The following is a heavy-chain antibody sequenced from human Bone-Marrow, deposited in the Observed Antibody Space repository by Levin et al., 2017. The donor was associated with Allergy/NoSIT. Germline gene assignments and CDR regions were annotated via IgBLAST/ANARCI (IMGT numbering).Heavy chain of an antibody. CDR1: GGSFSGYY. Sequence: SETLSLTCAVYGGSFSGYYWSWIRQPPGKGLEWIGEINHSGSTNYNPSLKSRVTISVDTSKNQFSLKLSSVTAADTAVYYCARAVGATTPFYYYGMDVWGQGTTVTVSS. V-gene: IGHV4-34*01. CDR3: ARAVGATTPFYYYGMDV. D-gene: IGHD1-26*01. J-gene: IGHJ6*02. CDR2: INHSGST.